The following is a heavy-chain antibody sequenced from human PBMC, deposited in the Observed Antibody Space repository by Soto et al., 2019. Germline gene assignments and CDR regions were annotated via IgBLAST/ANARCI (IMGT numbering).Heavy chain of an antibody. Sequence: GESLKISCAASGFTFSDYYMSWIRQAPGKGLEWVSYISSSGSTIYYADSVKGRFTISRDNAKNSLYLQMNSLRAEDTAVYYCARDVSYYYGSGSYYNGDWFDPWGQGTLVTVSS. J-gene: IGHJ5*02. D-gene: IGHD3-10*01. CDR1: GFTFSDYY. V-gene: IGHV3-11*01. CDR3: ARDVSYYYGSGSYYNGDWFDP. CDR2: ISSSGSTI.